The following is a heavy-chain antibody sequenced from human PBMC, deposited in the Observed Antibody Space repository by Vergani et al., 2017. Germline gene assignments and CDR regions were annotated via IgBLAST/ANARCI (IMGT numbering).Heavy chain of an antibody. V-gene: IGHV1-69*13. CDR3: ARVRSSGSTPNYYYGMDV. J-gene: IGHJ6*02. CDR1: GGTFSSYA. CDR2: IIPIFGTA. D-gene: IGHD6-19*01. Sequence: QVQLVQSGAEVKKPGSSVKVSCKASGGTFSSYAISWVRQAPGQGLEWMGRIIPIFGTANYAQKFQGRVTITADESTSTAYMELSSLRSEDTAVYYCARVRSSGSTPNYYYGMDVWGQGTTVTVSS.